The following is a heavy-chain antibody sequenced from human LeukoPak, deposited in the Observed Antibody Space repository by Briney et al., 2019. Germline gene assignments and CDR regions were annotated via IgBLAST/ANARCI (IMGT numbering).Heavy chain of an antibody. J-gene: IGHJ5*02. CDR2: ITRSSYI. V-gene: IGHV3-21*04. Sequence: GSLRLSCAASGFTFSSYSMNWVRQAPGKGLEWVSTITRSSYIYYADSVKGRFTISRDNAKNSLYLQMNSLRAEDTALYYCAKDIEYYGSGSYPSWFDPWGQGTLVTVSS. CDR3: AKDIEYYGSGSYPSWFDP. D-gene: IGHD3-10*01. CDR1: GFTFSSYS.